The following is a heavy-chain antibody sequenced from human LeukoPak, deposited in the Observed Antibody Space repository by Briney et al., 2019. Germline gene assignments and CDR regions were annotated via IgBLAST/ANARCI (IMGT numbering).Heavy chain of an antibody. J-gene: IGHJ5*02. CDR1: LASISSYY. Sequence: SETLSLTCAVSLASISSYYWSWIRQPPGKGLEWIGSIYYSGSTNYIPSLKSRVTISLDTSMNQFSLKLSSVTAADTAVYFCARDCTSGSYYHTLCDPWGQGALVTVSS. CDR2: IYYSGST. D-gene: IGHD3-10*01. CDR3: ARDCTSGSYYHTLCDP. V-gene: IGHV4-59*01.